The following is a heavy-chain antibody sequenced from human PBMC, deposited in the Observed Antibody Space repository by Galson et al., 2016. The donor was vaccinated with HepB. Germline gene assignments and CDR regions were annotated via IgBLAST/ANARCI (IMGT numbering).Heavy chain of an antibody. V-gene: IGHV3-66*01. Sequence: SMILSCAASGFTVSNNYMRWVRQAPGKGLEWVSLISSGGSTYYADSVKGRSTISRDSSKNTLYLQMNSLRAEDTAVYYCARNRHCSGGSCYGAWGQGTLVTVSS. CDR2: ISSGGST. J-gene: IGHJ5*02. CDR1: GFTVSNNY. CDR3: ARNRHCSGGSCYGA. D-gene: IGHD2-15*01.